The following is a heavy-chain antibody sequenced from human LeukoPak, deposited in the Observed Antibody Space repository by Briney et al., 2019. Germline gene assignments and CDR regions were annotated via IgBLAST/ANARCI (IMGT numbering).Heavy chain of an antibody. Sequence: PSETLSLTCAVYGGSFSGHYWSWIRQPPGKGLEWIGEINHSGSTNYNPSLKSRVTISVDTSKNQFSLKLSSVTAADTAVYYCARGYLFGSCYSDWGQGTLVTVSS. CDR1: GGSFSGHY. D-gene: IGHD2-15*01. V-gene: IGHV4-34*01. J-gene: IGHJ4*02. CDR3: ARGYLFGSCYSD. CDR2: INHSGST.